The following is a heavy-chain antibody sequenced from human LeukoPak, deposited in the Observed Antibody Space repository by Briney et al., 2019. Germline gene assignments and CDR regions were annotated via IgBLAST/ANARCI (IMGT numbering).Heavy chain of an antibody. J-gene: IGHJ6*02. CDR2: INHNGNVN. CDR3: ARGGGLDV. CDR1: GFTFSSYW. D-gene: IGHD3-16*01. Sequence: GGSLRLSCAASGFTFSSYWINWARQAPGKGLEWVASINHNGNVNYYVDSVKGRFTISRDNTKNSLYLQMSNLRAEDTAVYFCARGGGLDVWGQGATVTVSS. V-gene: IGHV3-7*03.